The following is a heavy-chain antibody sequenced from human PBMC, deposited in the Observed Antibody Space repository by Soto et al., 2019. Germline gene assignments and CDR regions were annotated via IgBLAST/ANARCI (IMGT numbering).Heavy chain of an antibody. CDR1: GFTFSSYG. CDR3: AKDTSTEYYYYYGMDV. V-gene: IGHV3-30*18. CDR2: ISYDGSNK. J-gene: IGHJ6*02. D-gene: IGHD1-1*01. Sequence: QVQLVESGGGVVQPGRSLRLSCAASGFTFSSYGMHWVRQAPGKGLEWVAVISYDGSNKYYADSVKGRFTISRDNSKNTLHLQMNSLRAEDTAVYYCAKDTSTEYYYYYGMDVWGQGTTVTVSS.